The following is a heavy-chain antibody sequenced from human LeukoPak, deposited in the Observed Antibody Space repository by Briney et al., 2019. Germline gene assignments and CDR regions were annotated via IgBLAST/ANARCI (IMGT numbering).Heavy chain of an antibody. J-gene: IGHJ1*01. V-gene: IGHV1-69*13. CDR1: GYTFTSYG. D-gene: IGHD4-17*01. CDR2: IIPIFGTA. Sequence: SVKVSCKASGYTFTSYGISWVRQAPGQGLEWMGGIIPIFGTANYAQKFQGRVTITADESTSTAYMELSSLRSEDTAVYYCARGPMTNGDTFQHWGQGTLVTVSS. CDR3: ARGPMTNGDTFQH.